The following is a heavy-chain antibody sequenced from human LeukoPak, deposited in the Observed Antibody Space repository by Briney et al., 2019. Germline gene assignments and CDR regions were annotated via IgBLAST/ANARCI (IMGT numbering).Heavy chain of an antibody. D-gene: IGHD4-17*01. J-gene: IGHJ5*02. CDR1: GFTFSNYG. CDR2: IRYDGSNE. Sequence: PGGSLRLSCAASGFTFSNYGMHWVRQAPGKGLEWVAFIRYDGSNEYYADSVKGRFTISRDNSKNTLYLQMNSLRAEDTAVYYCAKDMGMTTVTTTREGWFDPWGQGTLVTVSS. V-gene: IGHV3-30*02. CDR3: AKDMGMTTVTTTREGWFDP.